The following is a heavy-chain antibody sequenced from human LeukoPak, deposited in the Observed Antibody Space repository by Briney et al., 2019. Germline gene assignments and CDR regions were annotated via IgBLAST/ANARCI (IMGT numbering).Heavy chain of an antibody. Sequence: GGSLRLSCAASGFTFSSYGMHWVCQAPGKGLEWVAVIWYDGSNKYYADSVKGRFTISRDNSKNTLYLQMNSLRAEDTAVYYCAREPSSTSTDLDYWGQGTLVTVSS. V-gene: IGHV3-33*01. CDR1: GFTFSSYG. CDR3: AREPSSTSTDLDY. J-gene: IGHJ4*02. D-gene: IGHD2-2*01. CDR2: IWYDGSNK.